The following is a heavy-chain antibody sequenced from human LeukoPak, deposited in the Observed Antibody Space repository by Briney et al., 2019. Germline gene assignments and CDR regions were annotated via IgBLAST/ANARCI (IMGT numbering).Heavy chain of an antibody. V-gene: IGHV3-53*01. Sequence: GGSLRLSCAASGFAVSSNYMCWVRQAPGKGLEWVSVIYSGGSTYYADSVKGRFTISRDNSKNTLYLQMNSLRAEDTAVYYCARTAAHGAFDIWGQGTMVTVSS. CDR2: IYSGGST. CDR3: ARTAAHGAFDI. CDR1: GFAVSSNY. J-gene: IGHJ3*02.